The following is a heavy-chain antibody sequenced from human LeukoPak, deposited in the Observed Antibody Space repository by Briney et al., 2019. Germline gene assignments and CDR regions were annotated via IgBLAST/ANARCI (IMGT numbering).Heavy chain of an antibody. CDR3: AVVVVAATYFDY. CDR2: IYYSGST. Sequence: PSETLSLTCTVSGGSISSSSYYWGWIRQPPGEGLEWIGSIYYSGSTYYNPSLKSRVTISVDTSKNQFSLKLSSVTAADTAVYYCAVVVVAATYFDYWGQGALVTVSS. D-gene: IGHD2-15*01. V-gene: IGHV4-39*01. J-gene: IGHJ4*02. CDR1: GGSISSSSYY.